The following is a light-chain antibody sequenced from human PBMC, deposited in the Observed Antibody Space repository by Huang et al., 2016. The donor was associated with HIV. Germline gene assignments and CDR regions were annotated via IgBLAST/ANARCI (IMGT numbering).Light chain of an antibody. CDR3: QQYNSWHPLT. J-gene: IGKJ4*01. V-gene: IGKV3-15*01. CDR2: GAS. CDR1: QNINNK. Sequence: EIVMTQSPATLSVSPGERATLSCRASQNINNKLAWYQQIHGQAPRLLIYGASTRATGFPARFSGSGSGTEFTLTISSLQSEDFALYYCQQYNSWHPLTFGGGTKVEIK.